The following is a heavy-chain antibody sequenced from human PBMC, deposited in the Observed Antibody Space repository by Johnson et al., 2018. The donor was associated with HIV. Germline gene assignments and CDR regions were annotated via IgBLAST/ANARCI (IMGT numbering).Heavy chain of an antibody. CDR1: GFTFSSYA. D-gene: IGHD6-13*01. CDR3: AKGRYSSSWYLAGAFDI. Sequence: QVRLVESGGGVVQPGRSLRLSCAASGFTFSSYAVHWVRQAPGKGLEWVAVISDDGTNKFYADSVKGRFTISRDNSKNTMFLQMNSLRPEDTAIYYCAKGRYSSSWYLAGAFDIWGQGTMVTVSS. V-gene: IGHV3-30*04. J-gene: IGHJ3*02. CDR2: ISDDGTNK.